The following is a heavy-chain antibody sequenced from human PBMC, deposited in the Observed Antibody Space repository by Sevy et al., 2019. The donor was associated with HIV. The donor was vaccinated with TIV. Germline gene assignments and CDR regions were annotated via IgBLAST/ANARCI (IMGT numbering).Heavy chain of an antibody. D-gene: IGHD1-26*01. Sequence: GGSLRLSCAASGFTFNTYAMSWVRQAPGRGLEWVSGITGSGDSTYYVDSVKGRFTISRDNSKDTLYLQMNSLRAEDTAVYYCASHGGSYPRHYIDYWGQGTLATVSS. V-gene: IGHV3-23*01. J-gene: IGHJ4*02. CDR2: ITGSGDST. CDR1: GFTFNTYA. CDR3: ASHGGSYPRHYIDY.